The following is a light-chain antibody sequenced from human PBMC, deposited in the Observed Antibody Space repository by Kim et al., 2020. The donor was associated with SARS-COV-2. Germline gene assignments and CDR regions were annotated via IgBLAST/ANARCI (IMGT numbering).Light chain of an antibody. Sequence: GPSITISTTGPSSDVIYYTSVSWYQQHPGKAPKLIIYDVSERASGVSNRFSGSQSGNTASLTISGLRAEDEADYYCNSHTTSSTYVFGSGTRVTVL. CDR1: SSDVIYYTS. J-gene: IGLJ1*01. CDR3: NSHTTSSTYV. CDR2: DVS. V-gene: IGLV2-14*03.